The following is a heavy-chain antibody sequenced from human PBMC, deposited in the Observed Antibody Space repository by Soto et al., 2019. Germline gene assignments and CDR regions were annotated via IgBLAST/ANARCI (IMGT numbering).Heavy chain of an antibody. CDR3: AKVHGVVPAAMPLYYYYGMDV. Sequence: GGCLRLSCAASGFTFSSYGMHWVRQATGKGLEWVAVISYDGSNKYYADSVKGRFTISRDNSKNTLYLQMNSLRAEDTAVYYCAKVHGVVPAAMPLYYYYGMDVWGQGTTVTVSS. D-gene: IGHD2-2*01. CDR1: GFTFSSYG. J-gene: IGHJ6*02. V-gene: IGHV3-30*18. CDR2: ISYDGSNK.